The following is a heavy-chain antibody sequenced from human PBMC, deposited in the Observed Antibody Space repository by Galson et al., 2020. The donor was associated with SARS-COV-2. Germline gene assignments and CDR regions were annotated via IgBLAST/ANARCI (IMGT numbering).Heavy chain of an antibody. CDR3: ARDAGIPAAIGLYGMDG. V-gene: IGHV3-64*01. Sequence: GGSLRLSCAASGFTFSSYAMHWVRQAPGKGLAYVSAISSNGGSTYYANSVKGRFTISRDNSKNTLYLQMGSLRAEDMAVYYCARDAGIPAAIGLYGMDGWGQGTTVTVSS. CDR2: ISSNGGST. D-gene: IGHD2-2*02. J-gene: IGHJ6*02. CDR1: GFTFSSYA.